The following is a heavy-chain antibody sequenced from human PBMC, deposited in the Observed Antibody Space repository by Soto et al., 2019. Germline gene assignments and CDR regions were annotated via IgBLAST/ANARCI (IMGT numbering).Heavy chain of an antibody. V-gene: IGHV3-66*01. CDR2: IYSGGST. Sequence: GGSLRLSCAASGFTVSSNYMSWVRQAPGKGLEWVSVIYSGGSTYYADSVKGRFTISRDNSKNTLYLQMNSLRAEDTAVYYCAREDCSGGSCYWPYWGQGTLVTVSS. CDR3: AREDCSGGSCYWPY. CDR1: GFTVSSNY. J-gene: IGHJ4*02. D-gene: IGHD2-15*01.